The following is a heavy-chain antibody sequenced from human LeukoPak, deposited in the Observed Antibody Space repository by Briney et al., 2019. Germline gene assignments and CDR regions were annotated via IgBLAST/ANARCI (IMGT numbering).Heavy chain of an antibody. V-gene: IGHV4-38-2*02. CDR1: GYSISSGYY. J-gene: IGHJ3*01. CDR3: ARDPPDYDFWGGYNAFDV. D-gene: IGHD3-3*01. Sequence: SETLSLTCTVSGYSISSGYYWGWIRQPPGKGLEWPGGIFHDGTTYYNPSLNGRVTTSLDTSKNQFSLKLTSVTAADTAVYYCARDPPDYDFWGGYNAFDVWGQGTMVTVSS. CDR2: IFHDGTT.